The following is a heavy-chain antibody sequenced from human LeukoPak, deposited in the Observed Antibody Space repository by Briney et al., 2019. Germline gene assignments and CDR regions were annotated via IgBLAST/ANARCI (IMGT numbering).Heavy chain of an antibody. CDR3: ANWAGTPAGYFSGPLDF. D-gene: IGHD6-19*01. V-gene: IGHV1-3*01. Sequence: ASVEVSCKASGYTLTDHDIHWVRQAPGQRLEWMGWINPGNGKTKYSQNLQGRVTITRDTSATTAYMELSSLTYEDTAVYYCANWAGTPAGYFSGPLDFWGQGTLVTVSS. CDR1: GYTLTDHD. J-gene: IGHJ4*02. CDR2: INPGNGKT.